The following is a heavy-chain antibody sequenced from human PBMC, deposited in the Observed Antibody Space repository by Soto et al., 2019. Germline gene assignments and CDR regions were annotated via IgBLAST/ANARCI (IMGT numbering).Heavy chain of an antibody. V-gene: IGHV5-51*01. CDR1: GYSFTSYW. J-gene: IGHJ6*02. CDR3: ARHPHYDFWSGYFHGMDV. D-gene: IGHD3-3*01. Sequence: GDSLKISCKGSGYSFTSYWIGWVRQMPGKGLEWMGIIYPGDSDTRYSPSFQGQVTISADKSISTAYLQWSSLKASDTAMYYCARHPHYDFWSGYFHGMDVWGQGTTVTVSS. CDR2: IYPGDSDT.